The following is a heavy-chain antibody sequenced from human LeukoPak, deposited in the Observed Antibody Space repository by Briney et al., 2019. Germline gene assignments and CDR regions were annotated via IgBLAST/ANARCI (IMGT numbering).Heavy chain of an antibody. Sequence: ASVNVSCKVSGYTLTELSMHWVRQAPGKGLEWMGGFDPEDGETIYAQKFQGRVTMTEDTSTDTAYMELSSLRSEDTAVYYCATRDIVVIPAASGYYYYMDVWGKGTTVTVSS. D-gene: IGHD2-2*01. J-gene: IGHJ6*03. CDR3: ATRDIVVIPAASGYYYYMDV. V-gene: IGHV1-24*01. CDR1: GYTLTELS. CDR2: FDPEDGET.